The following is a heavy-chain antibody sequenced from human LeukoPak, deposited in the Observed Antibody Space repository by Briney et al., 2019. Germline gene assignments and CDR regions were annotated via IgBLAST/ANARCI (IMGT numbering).Heavy chain of an antibody. CDR1: GGSISSYY. V-gene: IGHV4-59*01. D-gene: IGHD6-6*01. J-gene: IGHJ3*02. CDR2: IYYSGST. Sequence: SETLSLTCTVSGGSISSYYWSWIRQPPGKGLEWIGYIYYSGSTNYNPSLKSRVTISVDTSKNQFSLQLSSVTAADTAVYYCARDPLSIAARGGAFDIWGQGTMVTVSS. CDR3: ARDPLSIAARGGAFDI.